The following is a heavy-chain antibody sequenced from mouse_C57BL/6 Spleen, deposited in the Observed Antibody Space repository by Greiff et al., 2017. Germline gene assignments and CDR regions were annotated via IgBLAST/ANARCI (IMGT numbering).Heavy chain of an antibody. J-gene: IGHJ2*01. CDR3: ARGGPYSNYVDY. CDR1: GFNIKDYY. CDR2: IDPEHGET. Sequence: VQLQQSGAELVKPGASVKLSCTASGFNIKDYYMHWVKQRTEQGLEWIGRIDPEHGETKYAPKFQGKATITADTSSNTAYLQLSSLTSEDTAVYYCARGGPYSNYVDYWGQGTTLTVSS. D-gene: IGHD2-5*01. V-gene: IGHV14-2*01.